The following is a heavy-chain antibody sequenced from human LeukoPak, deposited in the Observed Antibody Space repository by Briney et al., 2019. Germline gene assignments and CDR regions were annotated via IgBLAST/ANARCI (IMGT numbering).Heavy chain of an antibody. CDR2: ISGSGGST. Sequence: GGSLRLSCAAAGFTFSSYAMSWVRQAPGKGLDWVSAISGSGGSTYYADSVKGRFTISRDNSKNTLYLQMNSLRAEDTAVYYCAKDPIWNSGYDLLPRQSDYWGQGTLVTVSS. V-gene: IGHV3-23*01. J-gene: IGHJ4*02. D-gene: IGHD5-12*01. CDR3: AKDPIWNSGYDLLPRQSDY. CDR1: GFTFSSYA.